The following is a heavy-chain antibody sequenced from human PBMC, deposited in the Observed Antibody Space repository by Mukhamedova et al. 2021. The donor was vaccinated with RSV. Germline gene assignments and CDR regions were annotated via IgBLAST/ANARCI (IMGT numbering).Heavy chain of an antibody. CDR3: AKRAAYDQVDWFDP. Sequence: QSTWKGLEWVSTVTGSGSHTFYADSVRGRFTISRDNSKNTLYLQMNSLRAEDPAVYYCAKRAAYDQVDWFDPLGQGTLGTVPS. CDR2: VTGSGSHT. D-gene: IGHD2-21*01. J-gene: IGHJ5*02. V-gene: IGHV3-23*01.